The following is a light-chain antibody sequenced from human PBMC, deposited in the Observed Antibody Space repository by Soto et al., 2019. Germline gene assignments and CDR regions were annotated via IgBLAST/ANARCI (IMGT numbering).Light chain of an antibody. CDR2: DVS. V-gene: IGKV1-13*02. CDR3: QPFYSYPIT. CDR1: QDIRGA. J-gene: IGKJ5*01. Sequence: AIQVTQSPSSLSASVEDRVTITCRASQDIRGALAWYQQKPGKPPRLLIYDVSTLESGVPSRFSGSSSGTEFTLTISSLLPEDFGTYFCQPFYSYPITFGHGTRLEIK.